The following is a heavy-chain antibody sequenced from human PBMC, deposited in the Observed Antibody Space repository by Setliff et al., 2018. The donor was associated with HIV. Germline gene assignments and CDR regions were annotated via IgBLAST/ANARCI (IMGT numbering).Heavy chain of an antibody. CDR3: ARRPPYWGFDF. CDR2: IDHSGGT. J-gene: IGHJ4*02. CDR1: GGSFSGYY. Sequence: SETLSLTCAVYGGSFSGYYWSWIRQTPGKGLERIGEIDHSGGTKYNPSLKSRVTISLDTSKNQFSLKLSSVTAADTAVYYCARRPPYWGFDFWGQGTLVTVSS. V-gene: IGHV4-34*01. D-gene: IGHD3-16*01.